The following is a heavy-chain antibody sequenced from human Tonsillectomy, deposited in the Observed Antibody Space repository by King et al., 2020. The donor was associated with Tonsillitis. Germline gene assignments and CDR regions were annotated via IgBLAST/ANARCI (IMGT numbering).Heavy chain of an antibody. D-gene: IGHD2-15*01. V-gene: IGHV4-59*01. J-gene: IGHJ4*02. CDR1: GGSISSYY. CDR3: ARVGWSGIVVLTYYFDY. CDR2: IYYSGST. Sequence: VQLQESGPGLVKPSETLSLTCTVSGGSISSYYWSWIRQPPGKGLEWIGYIYYSGSTNYNPSLKSRVTISVDTSKNQFSLKLSSVTAADTAVYYCARVGWSGIVVLTYYFDYWGQGTLVTVSS.